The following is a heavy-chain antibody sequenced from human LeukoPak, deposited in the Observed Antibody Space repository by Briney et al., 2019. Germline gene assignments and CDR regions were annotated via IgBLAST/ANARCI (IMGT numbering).Heavy chain of an antibody. CDR3: ARGRSISEPNWFDP. D-gene: IGHD3-3*01. CDR1: GGSISSYY. CDR2: IYTSGST. Sequence: SGTLSLTCTVSGGSISSYYWSWIRQPAGKGLEWIGRIYTSGSTNYNPSLKSRVTMSVDTSKNQFSLKLSSVTAADTAVYYCARGRSISEPNWFDPWGQGTLVTVSS. V-gene: IGHV4-4*07. J-gene: IGHJ5*02.